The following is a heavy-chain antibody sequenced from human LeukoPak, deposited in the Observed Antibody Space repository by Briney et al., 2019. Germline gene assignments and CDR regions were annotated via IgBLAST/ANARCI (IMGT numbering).Heavy chain of an antibody. Sequence: ASVKVSCKASGGTFSSYAISWVRQAPGQGLEWMGRIIPILGIANYAQKFQGRVTITADKSTSTAYMELSSLRSEDTAVYYCARVIDSGYDFAYWGQGTLVTVSS. V-gene: IGHV1-69*04. D-gene: IGHD5-12*01. CDR3: ARVIDSGYDFAY. CDR1: GGTFSSYA. J-gene: IGHJ4*02. CDR2: IIPILGIA.